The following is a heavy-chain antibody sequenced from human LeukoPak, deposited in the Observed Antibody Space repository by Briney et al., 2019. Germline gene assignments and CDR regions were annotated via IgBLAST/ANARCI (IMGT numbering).Heavy chain of an antibody. D-gene: IGHD3/OR15-3a*01. CDR1: GFTFSSYS. V-gene: IGHV3-23*01. CDR3: AKCHFPTDWLLHNYYYMDV. CDR2: ISGSGGNT. J-gene: IGHJ6*03. Sequence: PGGSLRLSCAAAGFTFSSYSMSWVRQAPGKGLELVSAISGSGGNTYYADSVKGRFTISRDNSKYTLYLQMNSLRAEDTAVYHCAKCHFPTDWLLHNYYYMDVWGKGTTVTVSS.